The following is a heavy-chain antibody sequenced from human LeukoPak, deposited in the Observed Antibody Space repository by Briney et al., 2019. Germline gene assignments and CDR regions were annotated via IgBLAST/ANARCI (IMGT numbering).Heavy chain of an antibody. J-gene: IGHJ4*02. CDR2: INHSGST. CDR1: GGSFSGYY. V-gene: IGHV4-34*01. Sequence: RSSETLSLTCAVYGGSFSGYYWSWIRQPPGKGLEWIGEINHSGSTNYNPSLKSRVTISVDTSKNQFSLKLSSVTAADTAVYYCASGRWDIVVVPAAPALPLFDYWGQGTLVTVSS. CDR3: ASGRWDIVVVPAAPALPLFDY. D-gene: IGHD2-2*01.